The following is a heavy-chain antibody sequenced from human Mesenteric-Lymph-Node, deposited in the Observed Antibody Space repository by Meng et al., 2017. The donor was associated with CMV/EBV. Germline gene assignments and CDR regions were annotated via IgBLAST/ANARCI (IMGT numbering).Heavy chain of an antibody. J-gene: IGHJ5*02. CDR2: ISSSSSYI. Sequence: EVQLVESGGXLVKPGGSXRLSGAASGFTFSSYSMNWVRQAPGKGLEWVSSISSSSSYIYYADSVKGRFTISRDNAKNSLYLQMNSLRAEDTAVYYCARVSLAAAGTFWFDPWGQGTLVTVSS. CDR1: GFTFSSYS. V-gene: IGHV3-21*01. D-gene: IGHD6-13*01. CDR3: ARVSLAAAGTFWFDP.